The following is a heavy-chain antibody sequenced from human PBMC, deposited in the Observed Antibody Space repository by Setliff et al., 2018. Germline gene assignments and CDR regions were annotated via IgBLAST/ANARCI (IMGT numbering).Heavy chain of an antibody. Sequence: GGSLRLSCAASGFSFSSYAMSWVRQAPGKGLEWVSSIIGSGISTYYADSVQGRFTISRDNPKNTLHLHMNGLRVEDTAIYYCARSPHDFWSGRVFFDYWGQGMLVTVSS. V-gene: IGHV3-23*01. D-gene: IGHD3-3*01. CDR2: IIGSGIST. J-gene: IGHJ4*01. CDR3: ARSPHDFWSGRVFFDY. CDR1: GFSFSSYA.